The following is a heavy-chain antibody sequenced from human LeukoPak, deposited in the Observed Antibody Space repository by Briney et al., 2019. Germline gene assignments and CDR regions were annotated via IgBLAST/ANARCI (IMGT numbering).Heavy chain of an antibody. CDR3: ARGGYSGYDWVAY. Sequence: GGSLRLSCAASGFTFSDYYTSWIRQAPGKGLEWVSYISSSSSYTNYADSVKGRFTISRDNAKNSLYLQMNSLRAEDTAVYYCARGGYSGYDWVAYWGQGTLVTVSS. CDR2: ISSSSSYT. D-gene: IGHD5-12*01. CDR1: GFTFSDYY. V-gene: IGHV3-11*05. J-gene: IGHJ4*02.